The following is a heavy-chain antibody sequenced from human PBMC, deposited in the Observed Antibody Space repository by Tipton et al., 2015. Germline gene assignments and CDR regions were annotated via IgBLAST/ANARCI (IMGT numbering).Heavy chain of an antibody. CDR2: ISHSGNT. CDR1: GYSISSDYY. Sequence: LRLSCDVSGYSISSDYYWGWIRQPPGKGLEWIGSISHSGNTYYNPSLKSRVTMSRHKSKNQFSLKLTSVTAADTAVYYCASQDIVLMVYGFDYWGQGTLVTVSS. D-gene: IGHD2-8*01. V-gene: IGHV4-38-2*01. CDR3: ASQDIVLMVYGFDY. J-gene: IGHJ4*02.